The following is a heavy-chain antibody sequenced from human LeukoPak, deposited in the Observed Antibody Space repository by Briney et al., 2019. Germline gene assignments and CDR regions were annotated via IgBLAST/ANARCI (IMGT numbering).Heavy chain of an antibody. CDR1: GGSISSSSFY. V-gene: IGHV4-39*02. CDR2: IYYSGST. J-gene: IGHJ4*02. CDR3: AGDSRYFDY. Sequence: SETLSLTCTVSGGSISSSSFYWGWIRQPPGKGLEWIGSIYYSGSTYYNPPLKSRVTISVDTSKNQFSLKLSSVTAADTAVYYCAGDSRYFDYWGQGTLVTVSS.